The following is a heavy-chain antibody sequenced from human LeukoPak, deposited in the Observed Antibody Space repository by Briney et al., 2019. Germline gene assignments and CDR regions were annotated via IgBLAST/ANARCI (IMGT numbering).Heavy chain of an antibody. CDR2: ISTYNGDT. CDR1: GYTFTTYG. V-gene: IGHV1-18*01. Sequence: ASVTVSCKASGYTFTTYGLSWVRQAPGQGLEWMGWISTYNGDTNYAQKLQGRVTMTTDTSTSTAYMELRSLRSDDTAVYYCARDSRRYYGSEEPSTDVWGQGTTVTVSS. CDR3: ARDSRRYYGSEEPSTDV. D-gene: IGHD3-10*01. J-gene: IGHJ6*02.